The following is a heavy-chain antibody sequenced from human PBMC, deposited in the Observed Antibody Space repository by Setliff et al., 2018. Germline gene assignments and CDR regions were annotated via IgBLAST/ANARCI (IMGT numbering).Heavy chain of an antibody. Sequence: GGSLRLSCAASGFTFSSYSMNWVRQAPGKGLEWVSSISSSSSYIYYADSVKGRFTISRDNAKNSLYLQMNSLRAEDTAVYYCARVDYDYVNLDYWGQGTLVTVSS. CDR2: ISSSSSYI. CDR3: ARVDYDYVNLDY. CDR1: GFTFSSYS. J-gene: IGHJ4*02. V-gene: IGHV3-21*01. D-gene: IGHD5-12*01.